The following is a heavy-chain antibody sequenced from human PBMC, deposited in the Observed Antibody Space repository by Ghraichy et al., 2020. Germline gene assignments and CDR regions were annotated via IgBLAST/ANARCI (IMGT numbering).Heavy chain of an antibody. CDR1: GGSVSSDSYY. V-gene: IGHV4-61*01. CDR2: IYYSGST. D-gene: IGHD2-15*01. CDR3: TSTFCSGGSCYSEPFDS. Sequence: SETLSLTCTVSGGSVSSDSYYWSWIRQSPEKGLEWLGHIYYSGSTNYNASLKSRVTISVDMSKNQFSLKLTSVTAADTAMYYCTSTFCSGGSCYSEPFDSWGQGTLVTVSS. J-gene: IGHJ4*02.